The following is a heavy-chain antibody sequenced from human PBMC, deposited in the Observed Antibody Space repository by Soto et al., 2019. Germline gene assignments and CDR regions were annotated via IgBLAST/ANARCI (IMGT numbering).Heavy chain of an antibody. D-gene: IGHD6-13*01. J-gene: IGHJ4*02. V-gene: IGHV3-23*01. CDR1: GFSVGSYG. CDR2: SGSGYSI. Sequence: PGGSLSLSCTASGFSVGSYGMSWVRQAPGKGLECVSSSGSGYSIFYADSVKGRFTISRDNSKNTLFLQMNSLRAEDTAVYYCEKGRGSSWSVVFFDYWGQGALVTVSS. CDR3: EKGRGSSWSVVFFDY.